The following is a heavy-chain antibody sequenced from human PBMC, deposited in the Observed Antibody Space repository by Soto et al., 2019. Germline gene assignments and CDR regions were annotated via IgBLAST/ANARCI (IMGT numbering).Heavy chain of an antibody. CDR3: ARDPVVPAAIGFDY. D-gene: IGHD2-2*02. J-gene: IGHJ4*02. CDR1: GFTFSSYA. V-gene: IGHV3-30-3*01. CDR2: ISYDGSNK. Sequence: VQLVESGGGVVQPGRSLRLSCAASGFTFSSYAIHWVRPAPGKGLEWVAVISYDGSNKYYADSVKGRFTISRDSSKSTLFLIMNSLRAEDTAVYYCARDPVVPAAIGFDYWGRGTLVTVS.